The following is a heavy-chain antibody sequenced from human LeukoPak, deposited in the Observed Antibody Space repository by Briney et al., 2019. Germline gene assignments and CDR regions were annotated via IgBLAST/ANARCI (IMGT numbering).Heavy chain of an antibody. V-gene: IGHV1-69*15. J-gene: IGHJ4*02. CDR2: IIPIFGTA. CDR3: AREKGDIVVVPAAMAVYYFDY. Sequence: GSSVKVSCKASGGTFSSYAISWVRQAPGQGLEWMGRIIPIFGTANYAQKFQGRVTITADESTSTAYMELSSLRSEDTAVYYCAREKGDIVVVPAAMAVYYFDYWGQGTLVTVSS. D-gene: IGHD2-2*01. CDR1: GGTFSSYA.